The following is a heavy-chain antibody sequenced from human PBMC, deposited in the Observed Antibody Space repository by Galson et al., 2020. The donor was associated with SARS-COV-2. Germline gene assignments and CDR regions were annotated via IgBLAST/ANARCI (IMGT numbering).Heavy chain of an antibody. CDR3: ARAYYDYVWGSYRDMEYFQH. V-gene: IGHV4-31*03. CDR2: IYYSGST. D-gene: IGHD3-16*02. Sequence: SETLSLTCTVSGSPISRGGYYWSWIRQHPGKGREWIGYIYYSGSTYYNPSLKSRVTISVDTSKNQFSLKLSSVTAADTAVYYCARAYYDYVWGSYRDMEYFQHWGQGTLVTVSS. CDR1: GSPISRGGYY. J-gene: IGHJ1*01.